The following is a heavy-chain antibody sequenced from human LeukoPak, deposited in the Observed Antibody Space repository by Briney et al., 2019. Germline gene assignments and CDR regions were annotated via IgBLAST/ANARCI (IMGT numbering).Heavy chain of an antibody. CDR2: INPNSGGT. Sequence: ASVTVSCKASGYTFTGYYMHWVRQAPGQGLEWMGWINPNSGGTNYAQKFQGRVTMTRDTSISTAYMELSRLRSDDTAVYYCARDGRYCSSTSCYLNWFDPWGQGTLVTVSS. CDR1: GYTFTGYY. D-gene: IGHD2-2*01. J-gene: IGHJ5*02. V-gene: IGHV1-2*02. CDR3: ARDGRYCSSTSCYLNWFDP.